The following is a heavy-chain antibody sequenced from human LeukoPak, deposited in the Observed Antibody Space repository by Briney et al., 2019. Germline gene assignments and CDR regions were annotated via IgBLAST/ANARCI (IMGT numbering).Heavy chain of an antibody. CDR3: ARDGTSAMVDFDY. V-gene: IGHV1-2*02. J-gene: IGHJ4*02. CDR1: GYTFTDYY. CDR2: IDPNSGGT. Sequence: ASVKVSCKASGYTFTDYYLYWVRQAPGQGLEWMGWIDPNSGGTNYAQKFQGRVTMTRDTSISTAYMELSRLRSDDTAVYYCARDGTSAMVDFDYWGQGTLVTVSS. D-gene: IGHD5-18*01.